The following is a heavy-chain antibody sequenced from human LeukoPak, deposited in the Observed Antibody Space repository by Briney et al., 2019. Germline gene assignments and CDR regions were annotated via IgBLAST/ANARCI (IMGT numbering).Heavy chain of an antibody. V-gene: IGHV1-69*13. CDR3: ARVAYDSSGFIDY. Sequence: SVKVSCKASGGTFSGSGITWVRQAPGQGLEWMGAIIPMFGRTNYAEKFQGRVTITADESMTIVYLELNSLKPEDAATYYCARVAYDSSGFIDYWGQGSLVAVSS. J-gene: IGHJ4*02. CDR1: GGTFSGSG. D-gene: IGHD3-22*01. CDR2: IIPMFGRT.